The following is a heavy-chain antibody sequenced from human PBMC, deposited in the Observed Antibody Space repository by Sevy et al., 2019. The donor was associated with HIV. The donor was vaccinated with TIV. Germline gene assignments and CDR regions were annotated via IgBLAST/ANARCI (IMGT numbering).Heavy chain of an antibody. CDR2: INPNSGGT. J-gene: IGHJ4*02. CDR3: ARGSDDYGDYGIDY. CDR1: GYTFTGYY. Sequence: ASVNVSCKASGYTFTGYYMHWVRQAPGQGLEWMGWINPNSGGTNYAQKFQGRVTMTRDTSISTAYMELSRLRSDDTAVYYCARGSDDYGDYGIDYWGQGTLVTVSS. V-gene: IGHV1-2*02. D-gene: IGHD4-17*01.